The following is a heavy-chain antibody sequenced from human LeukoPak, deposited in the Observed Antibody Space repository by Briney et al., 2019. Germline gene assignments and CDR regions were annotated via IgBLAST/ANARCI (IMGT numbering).Heavy chain of an antibody. J-gene: IGHJ4*02. V-gene: IGHV7-4-1*02. CDR2: INTNTGNP. CDR3: ARALNRGPIEQQLPPRY. Sequence: AASVEVSCKTSGYTFTGFYIHWVRQAPGQGLEWMGWINTNTGNPTYAQGFTGRFVFSLDTSVSTAYLQISSLKAEDTAVYYCARALNRGPIEQQLPPRYWGQGTLVTVSS. D-gene: IGHD6-13*01. CDR1: GYTFTGFY.